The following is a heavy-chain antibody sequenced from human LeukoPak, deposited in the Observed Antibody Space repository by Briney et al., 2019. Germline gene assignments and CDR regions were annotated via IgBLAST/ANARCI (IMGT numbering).Heavy chain of an antibody. Sequence: PSETLSLTCTVSGGSISSYYWSWIRQPPGKGLEWIGYIYYSGSTNYNPSLKSRVTISVDTSKNQFSLKLSSVTAADTAVYYCARSYYDYVWGSYHWYFDLWGRGTLVTVSS. CDR2: IYYSGST. V-gene: IGHV4-59*01. CDR3: ARSYYDYVWGSYHWYFDL. D-gene: IGHD3-16*01. CDR1: GGSISSYY. J-gene: IGHJ2*01.